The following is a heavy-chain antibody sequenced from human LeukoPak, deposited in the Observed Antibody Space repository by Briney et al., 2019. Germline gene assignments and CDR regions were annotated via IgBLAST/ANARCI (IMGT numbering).Heavy chain of an antibody. CDR2: ISGSGGST. V-gene: IGHV3-23*01. CDR1: AFTVSRNY. Sequence: GGSLRLSCAASAFTVSRNYMTWVRQAPGKGLEWVSAISGSGGSTKNADSVKGRFTISRDNSKNTLYLQMSSLRVDDTAVYYCAKGGIGAVGFDPWGQGTLVTVSS. CDR3: AKGGIGAVGFDP. D-gene: IGHD6-13*01. J-gene: IGHJ5*02.